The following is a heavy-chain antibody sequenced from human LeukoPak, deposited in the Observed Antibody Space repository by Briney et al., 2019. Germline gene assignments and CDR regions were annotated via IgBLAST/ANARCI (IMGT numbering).Heavy chain of an antibody. V-gene: IGHV3-23*01. Sequence: GGSLRLSCAASGFTFSAYGVRWGRQSPRKGLEWVSGVSGADGTTYYADSVKGRFTSSRDNSKSTVYLQMNNLRAEDTAVYYCATHWSYCSTTSCFFNYYYYYMDVWGKGTTVTVSS. CDR2: VSGADGTT. CDR3: ATHWSYCSTTSCFFNYYYYYMDV. D-gene: IGHD2-2*01. CDR1: GFTFSAYG. J-gene: IGHJ6*03.